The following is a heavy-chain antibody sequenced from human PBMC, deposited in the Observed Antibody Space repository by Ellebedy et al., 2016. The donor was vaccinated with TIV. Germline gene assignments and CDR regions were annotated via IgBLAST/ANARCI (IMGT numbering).Heavy chain of an antibody. Sequence: ASVKVSXXASGYTFTSYAMHWVRQAPGQRLEWMGWINAGNGNTKYSQKFQGRVTITRDTSASTAYMELSSLRSEDTAVYYCARDLTVARMTYGMDVWGQGTTVTVSS. D-gene: IGHD5-12*01. CDR2: INAGNGNT. CDR3: ARDLTVARMTYGMDV. V-gene: IGHV1-3*01. J-gene: IGHJ6*02. CDR1: GYTFTSYA.